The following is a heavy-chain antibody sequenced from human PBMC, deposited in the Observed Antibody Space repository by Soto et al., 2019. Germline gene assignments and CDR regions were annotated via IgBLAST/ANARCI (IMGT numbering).Heavy chain of an antibody. CDR3: ARRRDSSGFFIDY. CDR1: GGSIISGGYS. V-gene: IGHV4-30-2*01. D-gene: IGHD3-22*01. Sequence: SETLSLTCAVSGGSIISGGYSWSWIRQPPGKGLEWIGYIYHSGSTYYNPSLKSRVTISVDRSKNQFSLKLSSVTAADTAVYYCARRRDSSGFFIDYWGQGTLVTVSS. J-gene: IGHJ4*02. CDR2: IYHSGST.